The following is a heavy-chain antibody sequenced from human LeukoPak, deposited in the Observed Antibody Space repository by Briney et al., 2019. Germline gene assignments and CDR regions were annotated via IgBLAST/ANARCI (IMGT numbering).Heavy chain of an antibody. CDR1: GXXXXNYA. V-gene: IGHV3-23*01. CDR3: AKKRGIGNYDPLLDY. D-gene: IGHD3-16*01. Sequence: SGXXXXNYAMSWVRQAPGKGLEWVSGITAGGDSMYYGNSVKGRFTISRDNSKNMVYLQMNDLRVEDTAVYYCAKKRGIGNYDPLLDYWGQGTLVTVSS. CDR2: ITAGGDSM. J-gene: IGHJ4*02.